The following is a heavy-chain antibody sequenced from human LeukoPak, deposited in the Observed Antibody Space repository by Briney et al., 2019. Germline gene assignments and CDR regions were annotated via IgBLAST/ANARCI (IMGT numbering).Heavy chain of an antibody. CDR2: ISSSSSYI. D-gene: IGHD3-16*01. Sequence: GGSLRPSCAASGFTFSSDSMNWVRQAPGKGLEWVSSISSSSSYIYYADSVKGRFTISRDNAKNSLYLQMNSLRAEDTAVYYCATMRGGYEGYFDYWGQGTLVTVSS. J-gene: IGHJ4*02. CDR3: ATMRGGYEGYFDY. V-gene: IGHV3-21*01. CDR1: GFTFSSDS.